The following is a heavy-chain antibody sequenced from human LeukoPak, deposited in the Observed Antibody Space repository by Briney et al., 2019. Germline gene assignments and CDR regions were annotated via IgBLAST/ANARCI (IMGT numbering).Heavy chain of an antibody. CDR2: IGTAGDT. CDR1: GFTFSSYD. J-gene: IGHJ1*01. CDR3: ARCPPGGYYYGSGRTRGAEYFQH. D-gene: IGHD3-10*01. V-gene: IGHV3-13*01. Sequence: PGGSLRLSCAASGFTFSSYDMHWVRQATGKGLEWVSAIGTAGDTYYPGSVKGRFTISRENAKNSLYLQMNSLRAGDTAVYYCARCPPGGYYYGSGRTRGAEYFQHWGQGTLVTVTS.